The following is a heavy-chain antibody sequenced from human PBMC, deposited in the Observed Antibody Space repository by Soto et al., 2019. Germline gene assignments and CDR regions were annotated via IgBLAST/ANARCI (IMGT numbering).Heavy chain of an antibody. J-gene: IGHJ4*02. V-gene: IGHV4-59*01. Sequence: SETLSLTCSVSGGSFSSYYWSWIPQPPGQGLEWIGYIYYSGSTNYNPYLKSRVTISVATSKKQFSLKLSSVTAADTAVYYCARGGVGATDYYFDYWGQGTLVTVSS. D-gene: IGHD1-26*01. CDR3: ARGGVGATDYYFDY. CDR1: GGSFSSYY. CDR2: IYYSGST.